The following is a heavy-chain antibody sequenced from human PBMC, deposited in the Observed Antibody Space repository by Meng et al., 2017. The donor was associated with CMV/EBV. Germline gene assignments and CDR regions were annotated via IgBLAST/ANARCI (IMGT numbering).Heavy chain of an antibody. J-gene: IGHJ4*02. D-gene: IGHD6-13*01. Sequence: QHPVNDLRPPLLKPRPIHTLTCTLSCFSLSTSVVGVGWIRQHPVEALEWLALMYWDNDKRYSPSLKSRLTITKDTPKKQVVLTMTNMDPVDTATYYCARRAAAVRFDYWGQGTLVTVSS. V-gene: IGHV2-5*02. CDR3: ARRAAAVRFDY. CDR1: CFSLSTSVVG. CDR2: MYWDNDK.